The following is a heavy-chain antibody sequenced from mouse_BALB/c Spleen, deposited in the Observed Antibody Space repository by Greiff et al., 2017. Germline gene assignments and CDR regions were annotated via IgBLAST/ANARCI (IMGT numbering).Heavy chain of an antibody. CDR3: ARPVYGSSYDYYAMDY. J-gene: IGHJ4*01. Sequence: EVQLVESGGGLVQPGGSLKLSCAASGFTFSSYTMSWVRQTPEKRLEWVAYISNGGGSTYYPDTVKGRFTISRDNAKNTLYLQMSSLKSEDTAMYYCARPVYGSSYDYYAMDYWGQGTSVTVSS. D-gene: IGHD1-1*01. CDR2: ISNGGGST. CDR1: GFTFSSYT. V-gene: IGHV5-12-2*01.